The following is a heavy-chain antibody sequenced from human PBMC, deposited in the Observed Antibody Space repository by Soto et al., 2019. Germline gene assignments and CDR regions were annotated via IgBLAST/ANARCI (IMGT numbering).Heavy chain of an antibody. Sequence: QVQLVESGGGVVQPGRSLRLSCAASGFTFSSYAMHWVRQAPGKGLEWVAVISYDGSNKYYADSVKGRFTISRDNSKNTLYLQMNSLRVEDTAVYYCARAEGGWWRGAVDIWGQGTMVTVSS. J-gene: IGHJ3*02. CDR2: ISYDGSNK. V-gene: IGHV3-30-3*01. D-gene: IGHD6-19*01. CDR1: GFTFSSYA. CDR3: ARAEGGWWRGAVDI.